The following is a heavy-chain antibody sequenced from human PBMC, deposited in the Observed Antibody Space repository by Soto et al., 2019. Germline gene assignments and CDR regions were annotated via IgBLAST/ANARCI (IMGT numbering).Heavy chain of an antibody. D-gene: IGHD4-17*01. CDR1: GDSVSSKNAA. CDR3: AFINDYGYMDV. V-gene: IGHV6-1*01. J-gene: IGHJ6*03. Sequence: SQTLSLTCAISGDSVSSKNAAWNGVRQSPSRGLEWLGRTYYRSNWYSEYAISVGSRITINPDTTKNQFSLQLNSVTPEDTAVYYCAFINDYGYMDVWGKGTTVTVSS. CDR2: TYYRSNWYS.